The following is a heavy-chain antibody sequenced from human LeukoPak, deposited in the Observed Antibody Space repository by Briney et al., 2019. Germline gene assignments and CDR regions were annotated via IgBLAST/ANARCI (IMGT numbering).Heavy chain of an antibody. CDR3: ASSGDEDYGDAFDI. V-gene: IGHV3-21*01. CDR2: ISSSSSYI. D-gene: IGHD2-15*01. CDR1: GFTFSSYS. J-gene: IGHJ3*02. Sequence: GGSQRLSCAASGFTFSSYSMNWVRQAPGKGLEWVSSISSSSSYIYYADSVKGRFTISRDNAKNSLYLQMNSLRAEDTAVYYCASSGDEDYGDAFDIWGQGTMVTVSS.